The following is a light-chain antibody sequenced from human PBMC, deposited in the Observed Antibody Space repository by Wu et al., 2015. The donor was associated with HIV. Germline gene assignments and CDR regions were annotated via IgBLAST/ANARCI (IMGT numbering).Light chain of an antibody. CDR1: QSVSSSY. J-gene: IGKJ4*01. Sequence: EIVLTQSPGTLSLSPGERGTLSCRASQSVSSSYLAWFQQKPGQAPRLLICGASIRATGVPDRFSGSGSGTDFTLTISRLEPEDFAVYYCQHYGSSSQVTFGGGTKVEIK. CDR2: GAS. CDR3: QHYGSSSQVT. V-gene: IGKV3-20*01.